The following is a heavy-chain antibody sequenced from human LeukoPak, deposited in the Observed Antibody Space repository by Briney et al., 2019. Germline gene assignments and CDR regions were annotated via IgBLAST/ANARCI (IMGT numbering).Heavy chain of an antibody. Sequence: GGSLRLSCVASGFTFSSYGMHWVRQPAGRGLEWVAVISYDGSNKYYADSVKGRFTISRDNSKNTMNLQMNSMSAEDTAVYYCAKGGRVWRVVLMEYANYWGQGTLVTVSS. J-gene: IGHJ4*02. CDR3: AKGGRVWRVVLMEYANY. D-gene: IGHD2-8*01. CDR1: GFTFSSYG. V-gene: IGHV3-30*18. CDR2: ISYDGSNK.